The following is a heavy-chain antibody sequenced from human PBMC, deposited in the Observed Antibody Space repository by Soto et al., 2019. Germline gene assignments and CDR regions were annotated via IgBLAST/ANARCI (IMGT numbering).Heavy chain of an antibody. CDR1: GDTFTTYG. V-gene: IGHV1-18*01. D-gene: IGHD6-6*01. J-gene: IGHJ4*02. CDR3: ARASGRASRDDY. Sequence: ASVKVSCKVSGDTFTTYGISWLRQAPGQGLEWMGWISTYNDNTNYAQKFQGRVTINPDTSKNQFSLKLNSVTPEDTAVYYRARASGRASRDDYWGQGTLVTVSS. CDR2: ISTYNDNT.